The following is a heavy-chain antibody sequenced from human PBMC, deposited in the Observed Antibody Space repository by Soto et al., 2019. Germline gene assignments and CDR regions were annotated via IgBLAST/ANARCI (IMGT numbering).Heavy chain of an antibody. Sequence: SDTLSLTCTVSGGSLSSYYWSWIRQPPGKGLEWIGYIYYSGSTSYNPSLKSRVTISVDTSKNQFSLKLSSVTAADTAVYYCARRYGDYFDYWGQGTLVTVSS. V-gene: IGHV4-59*08. CDR3: ARRYGDYFDY. J-gene: IGHJ4*02. CDR1: GGSLSSYY. CDR2: IYYSGST. D-gene: IGHD4-17*01.